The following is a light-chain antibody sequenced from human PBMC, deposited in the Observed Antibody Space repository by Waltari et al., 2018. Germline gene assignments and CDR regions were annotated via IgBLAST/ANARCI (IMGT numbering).Light chain of an antibody. CDR2: WAS. CDR3: QQYYTTPRT. Sequence: DIVMTQSPDSLAVSLGERATINCKSSQNILYSSNNKNYLTWYQQKPGQPPKLLISWASTRESGVPARFSGSGSGTDFTLTISSLQAEDVAVYYCQQYYTTPRTFGQGTKVEIK. V-gene: IGKV4-1*01. CDR1: QNILYSSNNKNY. J-gene: IGKJ2*01.